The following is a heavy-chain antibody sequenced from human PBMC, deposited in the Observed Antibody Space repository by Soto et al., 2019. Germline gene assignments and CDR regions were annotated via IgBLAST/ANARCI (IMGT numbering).Heavy chain of an antibody. Sequence: PGGSLRLSCVVSGSTFSSDDMSWVRQAPGKGLDWVSFISSSGSTIYYADSVKGRFTVSSDNAKNSLYLQMNSLRAEDTAVYYCAREKGGYCSGGSCRDAFDIWGQGTMVTVSS. J-gene: IGHJ3*02. D-gene: IGHD2-15*01. V-gene: IGHV3-48*04. CDR3: AREKGGYCSGGSCRDAFDI. CDR1: GSTFSSDD. CDR2: ISSSGSTI.